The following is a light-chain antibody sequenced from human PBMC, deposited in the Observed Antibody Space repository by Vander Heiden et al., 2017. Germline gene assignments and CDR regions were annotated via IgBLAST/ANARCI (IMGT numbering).Light chain of an antibody. J-gene: IGKJ2*01. Sequence: EIVLTQSPGTLSLSPGERATLSCRASQSVSSSYLAWYQQKPGRAPRLLVYGAASRGTGIPDRFSGSGSGTDFTLTISRLEPEDCAVYYCQQYGSSPQYTFGQGTKLEIK. CDR2: GAA. V-gene: IGKV3-20*01. CDR3: QQYGSSPQYT. CDR1: QSVSSSY.